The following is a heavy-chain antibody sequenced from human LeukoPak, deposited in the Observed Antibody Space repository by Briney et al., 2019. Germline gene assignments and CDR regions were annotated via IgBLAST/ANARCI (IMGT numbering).Heavy chain of an antibody. D-gene: IGHD3-22*01. V-gene: IGHV1-69*01. CDR1: GGTFSSYA. J-gene: IGHJ4*02. Sequence: SVKVSCKASGGTFSSYAISWVRQAPGQGLEWMGGIIPIFATANYAQKFQGRVTITADESTSAAYMELSSLRSEDTAVYYCARGPITTRSHFDYWGQGTLVTVSS. CDR2: IIPIFATA. CDR3: ARGPITTRSHFDY.